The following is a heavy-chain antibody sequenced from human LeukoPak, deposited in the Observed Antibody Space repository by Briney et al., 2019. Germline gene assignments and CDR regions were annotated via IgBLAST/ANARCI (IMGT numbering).Heavy chain of an antibody. CDR1: GLTLSSYW. CDR2: ISGSGGST. V-gene: IGHV3-23*01. Sequence: PGGSLRLSCAASGLTLSSYWMHWVRQAPGKGLEWVSAISGSGGSTYYADSVKGRFTISRDNSKNTLYLQMNSLRAEDTAAYYCAKDEGWGYNYGYYYYGMDVWGQGTTVTVSS. J-gene: IGHJ6*02. CDR3: AKDEGWGYNYGYYYYGMDV. D-gene: IGHD5-18*01.